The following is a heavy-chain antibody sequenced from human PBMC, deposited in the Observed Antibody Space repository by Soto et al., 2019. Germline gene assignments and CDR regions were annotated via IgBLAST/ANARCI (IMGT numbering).Heavy chain of an antibody. V-gene: IGHV3-30-3*01. J-gene: IGHJ4*02. CDR3: ARDSTVLRYCSGGSCSVLLLDY. CDR1: GFTFSSYA. CDR2: ISYDGSNK. Sequence: GGSLRLSCAASGFTFSSYAMHWVRQAPGKGLEWVAVISYDGSNKYYADSVKGRFTISRDNSKNTLYLQMNSLRAEDTAVYYCARDSTVLRYCSGGSCSVLLLDYWGQGTLVTVSS. D-gene: IGHD2-15*01.